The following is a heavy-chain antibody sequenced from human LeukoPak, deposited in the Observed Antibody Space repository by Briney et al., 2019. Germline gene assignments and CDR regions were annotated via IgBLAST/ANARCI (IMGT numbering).Heavy chain of an antibody. J-gene: IGHJ4*02. D-gene: IGHD3-10*01. CDR1: GFTFSSYA. V-gene: IGHV3-15*01. CDR3: ASGSGSYPWY. CDR2: IKSKPDGGTT. Sequence: PGGSLRLSCAASGFTFSSYAMSWVRQAPGKGLEWVGRIKSKPDGGTTDYAAPVKGRFTISRDDSKNTLYLQMNSLKTEDTAVYYCASGSGSYPWYWGQGTLVTVSS.